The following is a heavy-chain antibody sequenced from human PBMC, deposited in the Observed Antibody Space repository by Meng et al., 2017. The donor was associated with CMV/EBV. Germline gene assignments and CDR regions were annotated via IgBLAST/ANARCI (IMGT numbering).Heavy chain of an antibody. CDR1: GFTVSSNY. J-gene: IGHJ6*02. CDR2: IYSGGST. V-gene: IGHV3-53*01. D-gene: IGHD6-19*01. Sequence: GGSLRLSCAASGFTVSSNYMSWVRQAPGKGLEWVSVIYSGGSTYYADSVKGQFTISRDNSKNTLYLQMNSLRAEDTAVYYCARDGRFSDISSGWYRDKYYYYGMDVWGQGTTVTVSS. CDR3: ARDGRFSDISSGWYRDKYYYYGMDV.